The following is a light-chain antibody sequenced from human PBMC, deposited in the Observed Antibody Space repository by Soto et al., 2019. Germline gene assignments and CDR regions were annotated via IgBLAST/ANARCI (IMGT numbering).Light chain of an antibody. Sequence: EILMTQSPATLSVSPGERATLSCRASQSVSSGYLAWYQQSPGQAPRLLVYGASSRATGIPDRFSASGSGTDFTLTISRLEPEDFAVYYCQQYGSSPPATFGQGTKLEIK. CDR2: GAS. V-gene: IGKV3-20*01. CDR1: QSVSSGY. CDR3: QQYGSSPPAT. J-gene: IGKJ2*01.